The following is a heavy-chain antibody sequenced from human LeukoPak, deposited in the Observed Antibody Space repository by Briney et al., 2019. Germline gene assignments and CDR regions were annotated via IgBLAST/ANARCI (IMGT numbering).Heavy chain of an antibody. CDR2: INPNSGGT. V-gene: IGHV1-2*02. D-gene: IGHD3-10*01. J-gene: IGHJ4*02. Sequence: GASVKVSCKASGYTFTGYYMHWVRQAPGQGLEWMGWINPNSGGTNYAQKFQGRVTMTRDTSISTAYMELSRLRSDDTAVYYCARALGMVRGVIPDRGQGTLVTVSS. CDR3: ARALGMVRGVIPD. CDR1: GYTFTGYY.